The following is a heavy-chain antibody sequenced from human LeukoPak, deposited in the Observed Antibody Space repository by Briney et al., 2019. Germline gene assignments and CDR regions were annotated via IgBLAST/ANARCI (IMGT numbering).Heavy chain of an antibody. Sequence: SVKVSCKASGGTFSSYATSWVRQAPGQGLEWMGGIIPIFGTANYAQKFQGRVTITADESTSTAYMELSSLRSEDTAVYYCARGIQLWYTFGYWGQGTLVTVST. D-gene: IGHD5-18*01. CDR1: GGTFSSYA. J-gene: IGHJ4*02. CDR3: ARGIQLWYTFGY. CDR2: IIPIFGTA. V-gene: IGHV1-69*13.